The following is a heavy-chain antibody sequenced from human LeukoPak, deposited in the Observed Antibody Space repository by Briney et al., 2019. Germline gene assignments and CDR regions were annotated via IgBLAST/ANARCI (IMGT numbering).Heavy chain of an antibody. CDR2: IYYSGST. V-gene: IGHV4-39*01. D-gene: IGHD6-19*01. CDR1: GGSISSSGYY. CDR3: ARHDVGSGRGDYYYFDY. J-gene: IGHJ4*02. Sequence: SETLSLTCTVSGGSISSSGYYWGWIRQPPGKGLEWIGSIYYSGSTYYNPSLKNRVTISIDTSKNQFSLKLSSVTAADTAVYYCARHDVGSGRGDYYYFDYWGQGTLVTVSS.